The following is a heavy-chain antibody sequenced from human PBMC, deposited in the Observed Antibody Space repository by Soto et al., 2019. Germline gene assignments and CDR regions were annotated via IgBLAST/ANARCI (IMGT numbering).Heavy chain of an antibody. D-gene: IGHD6-19*01. J-gene: IGHJ4*02. CDR2: IYWDDDK. Sequence: QITLKESGPTLVKPTQTLTLTCTFSGFSLSSTRMAVGWIRQPPGKALEWLALIYWDDDKRYSPFLKSRLTTTKHTTNIKVLLQMSNMDPVDTARYYCAHIVVAGLGYYFDYWGQGTLVTVSS. V-gene: IGHV2-5*02. CDR1: GFSLSSTRMA. CDR3: AHIVVAGLGYYFDY.